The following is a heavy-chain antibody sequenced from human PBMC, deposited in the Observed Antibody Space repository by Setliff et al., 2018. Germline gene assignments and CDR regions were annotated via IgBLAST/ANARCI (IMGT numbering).Heavy chain of an antibody. Sequence: LSLPCGVSGYSISSGYYWGWIRQPPGKGLEWIGSIYRTGSTHYNPSLKSRVTMSVDTSKNQFSLKLSSVTVADTAVYYCARVPRLLSVRNAFDIWGQGTMVT. J-gene: IGHJ3*02. CDR1: GYSISSGYY. D-gene: IGHD3-22*01. V-gene: IGHV4-38-2*01. CDR3: ARVPRLLSVRNAFDI. CDR2: IYRTGST.